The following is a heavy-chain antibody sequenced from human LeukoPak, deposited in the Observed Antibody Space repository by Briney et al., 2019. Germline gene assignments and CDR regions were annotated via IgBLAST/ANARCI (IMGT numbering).Heavy chain of an antibody. V-gene: IGHV1-18*01. CDR2: ISANKGNT. J-gene: IGHJ4*02. D-gene: IGHD6-13*01. CDR3: ARDSSLNIAAAGTFDH. CDR1: AYTFTSYG. Sequence: ASVKASCKASAYTFTSYGISWMRQVPGHAREGMGWISANKGNTYYAQKLQGRVTITTDTSTSTASMELRSLSSDDTAVYYCARDSSLNIAAAGTFDHWGQGPLVTVSS.